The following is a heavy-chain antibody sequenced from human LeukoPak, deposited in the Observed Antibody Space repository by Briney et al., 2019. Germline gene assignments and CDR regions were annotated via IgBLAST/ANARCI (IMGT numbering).Heavy chain of an antibody. CDR2: IYHSGRT. CDR1: GYSISSGYY. Sequence: PSETLSLTCSVSGYSISSGYYWGWIRPPPGKGLEWIGSIYHSGRTYYNPSLKSRVTISVDTSKNQFSLNLSSVTAADTAVYYCAREGGSNWYAYWGQRTLVTVSA. V-gene: IGHV4-38-2*02. J-gene: IGHJ5*01. D-gene: IGHD1-1*01. CDR3: AREGGSNWYAY.